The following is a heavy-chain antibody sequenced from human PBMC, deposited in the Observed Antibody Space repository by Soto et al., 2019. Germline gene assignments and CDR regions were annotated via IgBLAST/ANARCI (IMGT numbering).Heavy chain of an antibody. Sequence: GGSLRLSCAASGFTFSGSAMHWVRQASGKGLEWVGRIRSKANSYATAYAASVKGRFTISRDDSKNTAYLQMNSLKTEDTAVYYCTTHYDFWSGYYSESGDLDYWGQGTLVTVSS. CDR2: IRSKANSYAT. D-gene: IGHD3-3*01. V-gene: IGHV3-73*01. CDR1: GFTFSGSA. CDR3: TTHYDFWSGYYSESGDLDY. J-gene: IGHJ4*02.